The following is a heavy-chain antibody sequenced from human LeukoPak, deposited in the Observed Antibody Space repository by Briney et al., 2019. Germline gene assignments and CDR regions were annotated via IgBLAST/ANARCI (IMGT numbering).Heavy chain of an antibody. D-gene: IGHD6-13*01. Sequence: PGGSLRLSCAASGFTFSSYNMNWVRQAPGKGLEWVSYISSSSSTIYYADSVKGRFTISRDNAKNSLYLQMNSLRAKDTAVYYCAHYSSSITYWGQGTLVTVSS. CDR1: GFTFSSYN. CDR3: AHYSSSITY. CDR2: ISSSSSTI. J-gene: IGHJ4*02. V-gene: IGHV3-48*04.